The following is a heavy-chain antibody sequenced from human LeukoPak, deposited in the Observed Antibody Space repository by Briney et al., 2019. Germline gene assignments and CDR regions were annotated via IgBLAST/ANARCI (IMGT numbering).Heavy chain of an antibody. D-gene: IGHD3-10*01. Sequence: GGSLRLSCAASGFTFSSYGMHWVRQAPGKGLEWVAVISPDGSNKYYADSVNGRFTISRDNSKNTLYLQMNSLRVEDTAVYNCAKELYFGSGSYPDYWGQGTLVTVSS. CDR3: AKELYFGSGSYPDY. J-gene: IGHJ4*02. V-gene: IGHV3-30*18. CDR2: ISPDGSNK. CDR1: GFTFSSYG.